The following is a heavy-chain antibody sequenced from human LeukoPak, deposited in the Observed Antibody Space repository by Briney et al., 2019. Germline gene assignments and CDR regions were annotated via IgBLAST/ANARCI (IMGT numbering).Heavy chain of an antibody. CDR1: GFTFSSYG. CDR3: AKDRQWLARGYYYYGMDV. CDR2: ISYDGSNK. D-gene: IGHD6-19*01. J-gene: IGHJ6*02. V-gene: IGHV3-30*18. Sequence: PGRSLRLSCAASGFTFSSYGMHWVRQAPGKGLEWVAVISYDGSNKYYADSVKGRFTISRDNSKNTLYLQMNSLRAEDTAVYYCAKDRQWLARGYYYYGMDVWGQGTTVTVSS.